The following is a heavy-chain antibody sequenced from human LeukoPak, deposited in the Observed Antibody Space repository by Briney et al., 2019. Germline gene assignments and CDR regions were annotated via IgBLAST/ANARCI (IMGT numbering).Heavy chain of an antibody. J-gene: IGHJ6*02. CDR2: ISYDGSNK. CDR3: ARPHGYSYGYRVHYYGMDV. CDR1: GFTFSNYA. Sequence: GRSLRLSCAASGFTFSNYAMHWVRQAPGKGLEWVAVISYDGSNKYYADSVKGRFTISRDNSKNTLYLQMKSLRAEDTAVYYCARPHGYSYGYRVHYYGMDVWGQGTTVTVSS. V-gene: IGHV3-30-3*01. D-gene: IGHD5-18*01.